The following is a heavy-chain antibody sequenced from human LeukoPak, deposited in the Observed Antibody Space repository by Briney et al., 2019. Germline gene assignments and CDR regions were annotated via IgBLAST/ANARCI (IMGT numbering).Heavy chain of an antibody. Sequence: SETLSLTCTVSGGSISSYYWSWIRQPPGKGLEWIGYIYYSGSTTYNPSLKSRVTISVDTSKNQFSLKLSSVTAADTAVYYCARVGVVPAAMRYYYYYMDVWGKGTTVTVSS. J-gene: IGHJ6*03. V-gene: IGHV4-59*01. CDR1: GGSISSYY. CDR2: IYYSGST. D-gene: IGHD2-2*01. CDR3: ARVGVVPAAMRYYYYYMDV.